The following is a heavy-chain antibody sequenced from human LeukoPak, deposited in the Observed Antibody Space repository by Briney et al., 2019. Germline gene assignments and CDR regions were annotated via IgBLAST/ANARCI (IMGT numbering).Heavy chain of an antibody. CDR3: AKGAHNRQQLGDAFDI. CDR2: IRYDGSNK. CDR1: GFTVSSNY. D-gene: IGHD6-13*01. J-gene: IGHJ3*02. Sequence: GGSLRLSCAASGFTVSSNYMSWVRQAPGKGLEWVAFIRYDGSNKYYADSVKGRFTISRDNSKNTLYLQMNSLRAEDTAVYYCAKGAHNRQQLGDAFDIWGQGTMVTVSS. V-gene: IGHV3-30*02.